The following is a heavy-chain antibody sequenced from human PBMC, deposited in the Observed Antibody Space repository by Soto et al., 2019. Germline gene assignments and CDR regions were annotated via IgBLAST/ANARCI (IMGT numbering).Heavy chain of an antibody. J-gene: IGHJ6*02. D-gene: IGHD3-3*01. CDR1: GYSFTNYW. CDR3: ARPSRGDFWSGYRRPKYCYNGMSV. V-gene: IGHV5-51*03. Sequence: PGETLKISCKGSGYSFTNYWIGWVRKMPGKCLEWMGIIYPGDSDTTYSPSFQGQVTISADKSISTAYLQWSSLKASDTAMYYCARPSRGDFWSGYRRPKYCYNGMSVWGQGTTVTVSS. CDR2: IYPGDSDT.